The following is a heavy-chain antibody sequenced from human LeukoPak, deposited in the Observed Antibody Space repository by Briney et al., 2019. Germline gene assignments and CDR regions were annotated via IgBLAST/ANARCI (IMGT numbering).Heavy chain of an antibody. D-gene: IGHD1-26*01. V-gene: IGHV4-59*12. CDR1: GGSISSYY. J-gene: IGHJ3*02. CDR2: IYYSGST. Sequence: SETLSLTCTVSGGSISSYYWSWIRQPPGKGLEWIGYIYYSGSTNYNPSLKSRVTISADTSKNQFSLKLSSVTAADTAVYYCARVTLGAVFPGAFDIWGKGKMVTASS. CDR3: ARVTLGAVFPGAFDI.